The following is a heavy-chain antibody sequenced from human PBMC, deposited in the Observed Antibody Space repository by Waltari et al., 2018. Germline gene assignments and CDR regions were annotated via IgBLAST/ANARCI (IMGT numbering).Heavy chain of an antibody. J-gene: IGHJ3*02. CDR3: ARASGGHHAFDI. V-gene: IGHV4-31*02. D-gene: IGHD2-15*01. Sequence: SSGGYYWSWIRQHPGKGLEWIGYIYYSGSTYYNPSLKSRVTISVDTSKNQFSLKLSSVTAADTAVYYCARASGGHHAFDIWGQGTMVTVSS. CDR1: SSGGYY. CDR2: IYYSGST.